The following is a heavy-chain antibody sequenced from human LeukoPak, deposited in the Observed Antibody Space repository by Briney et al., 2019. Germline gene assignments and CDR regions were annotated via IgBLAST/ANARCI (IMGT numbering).Heavy chain of an antibody. J-gene: IGHJ4*02. CDR2: IKQDGSEK. CDR1: EFTFSSYW. V-gene: IGHV3-7*03. D-gene: IGHD1-26*01. CDR3: ARGYLRHDC. Sequence: GGSLRPSCAASEFTFSSYWMTWVRQAPGKGLEWVANIKQDGSEKYYVDSAKGRFTISRDNAKNSLYLQMNSLRAEDTAMYYCARGYLRHDCWGQGTLVTVSS.